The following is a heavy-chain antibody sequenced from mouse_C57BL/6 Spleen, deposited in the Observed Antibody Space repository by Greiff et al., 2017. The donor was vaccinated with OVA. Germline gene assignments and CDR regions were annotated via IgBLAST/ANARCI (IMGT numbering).Heavy chain of an antibody. J-gene: IGHJ3*01. CDR3: ARSDDATVPCAY. V-gene: IGHV1-82*01. CDR1: GYAFSSSW. CDR2: IYPGDGDT. Sequence: QVQLKESGPELVKPGASVKISCKASGYAFSSSWMNWVKQRPGKGLEWIGRIYPGDGDTNYTGKFKGKATLTADNSSSTAYMQLSRLTTEDSAVYFFARSDDATVPCAYWGQGTLVTVSA. D-gene: IGHD1-1*01.